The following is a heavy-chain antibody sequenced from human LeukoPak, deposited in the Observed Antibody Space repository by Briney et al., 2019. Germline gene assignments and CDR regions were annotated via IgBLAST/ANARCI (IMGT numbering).Heavy chain of an antibody. D-gene: IGHD3-10*01. CDR2: IYYRVTS. Sequence: SETLSLTCTVSGDSISTYYRSWIRQPPGKGLEWIGYIYYRVTSDYNPSLKSRVTMSVDMSTRQISLKLSSVTAADTAVYYCARAVGGDGSGSLWGPGTLVTVSS. CDR1: GDSISTYY. V-gene: IGHV4-59*01. CDR3: ARAVGGDGSGSL. J-gene: IGHJ4*02.